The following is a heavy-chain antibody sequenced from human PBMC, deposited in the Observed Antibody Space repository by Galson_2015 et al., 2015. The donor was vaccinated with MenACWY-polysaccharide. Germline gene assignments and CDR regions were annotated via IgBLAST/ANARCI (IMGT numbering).Heavy chain of an antibody. D-gene: IGHD2-2*01. CDR2: ISGSGGST. V-gene: IGHV3-23*01. CDR3: AKGTWAVVVVPAGYYYGMDV. Sequence: SLRLSCAASGFTFSSYAMSWVRQAPGKGLEWVSAISGSGGSTYYADSVKGRFTISRDNSKNTLYLQMNSLRAEDTAVYYCAKGTWAVVVVPAGYYYGMDVWGQGTTVTVSS. CDR1: GFTFSSYA. J-gene: IGHJ6*02.